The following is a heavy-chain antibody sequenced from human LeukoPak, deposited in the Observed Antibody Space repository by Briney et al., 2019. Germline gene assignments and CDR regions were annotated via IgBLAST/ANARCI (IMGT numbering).Heavy chain of an antibody. D-gene: IGHD3-9*01. CDR3: ARDRRLLTGANFYC. J-gene: IGHJ4*02. Sequence: GGSLRLSCAASGFTFSTYWMSWVRQAPGKGLEWVANIKQDGSEKYYVDSVKGRFTISRDNARNSLYLQMNSLRAEDTAVYYCARDRRLLTGANFYCWGQGTLVTVSS. V-gene: IGHV3-7*01. CDR2: IKQDGSEK. CDR1: GFTFSTYW.